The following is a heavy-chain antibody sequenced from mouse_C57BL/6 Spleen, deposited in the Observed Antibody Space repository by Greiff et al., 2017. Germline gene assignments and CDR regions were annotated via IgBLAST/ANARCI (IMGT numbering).Heavy chain of an antibody. CDR3: ARKTTGTYFDY. V-gene: IGHV1-61*01. CDR1: GYTFTSYW. Sequence: QVQLQQPGAELVRPGSSVKLSCKASGYTFTSYWMDWVKQRPGQGLEWIGNIYPSDSETHYNQKFKDKATLTVDKSSSTAYMQLSSLTSEDSAVYYCARKTTGTYFDYWGQGTTLTVSS. D-gene: IGHD4-1*02. CDR2: IYPSDSET. J-gene: IGHJ2*01.